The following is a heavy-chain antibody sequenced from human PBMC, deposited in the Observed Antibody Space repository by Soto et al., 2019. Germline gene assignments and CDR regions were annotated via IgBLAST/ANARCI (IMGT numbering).Heavy chain of an antibody. CDR2: ITNSGTGT. J-gene: IGHJ4*02. V-gene: IGHV3-23*05. CDR3: AKEYYDFWRGSYYFDS. D-gene: IGHD3-3*01. Sequence: SLRLSCAASGFTFRSYAMSWVRQAPGKGLEWVSGITNSGTGTHYADSVKGRFAISRDTSKNTLYLQMNSLRAEDTATYYCAKEYYDFWRGSYYFDSWGQGTLVTVSS. CDR1: GFTFRSYA.